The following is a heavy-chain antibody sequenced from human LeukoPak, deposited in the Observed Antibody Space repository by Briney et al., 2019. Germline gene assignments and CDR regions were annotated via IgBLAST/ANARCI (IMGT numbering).Heavy chain of an antibody. Sequence: GGSLRLSCAVFGLTFKNSWMTWVRQAPGKGLEWVATLNQDGGEKYYVDSVKGRFTISRDNAKNSLYPQMNSLRADDTAVYYCARGHWGLDPWGQGTLVIVSS. CDR3: ARGHWGLDP. CDR2: LNQDGGEK. V-gene: IGHV3-7*03. CDR1: GLTFKNSW. D-gene: IGHD7-27*01. J-gene: IGHJ5*02.